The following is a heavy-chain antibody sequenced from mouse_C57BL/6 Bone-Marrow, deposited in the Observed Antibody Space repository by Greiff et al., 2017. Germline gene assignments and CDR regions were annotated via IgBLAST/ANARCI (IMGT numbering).Heavy chain of an antibody. CDR1: GYTFTSYG. Sequence: QVQLQQSGAELARPGASVKLSCKASGYTFTSYGISWVKQRTGQGLEWIGEIYPRSGNTYYNEKFKGKTTLTADKSSSTAYMELRSLTSEDSAVYFCARCYDGYPFAYWGQGTLVTVSA. CDR3: ARCYDGYPFAY. D-gene: IGHD2-3*01. V-gene: IGHV1-81*01. J-gene: IGHJ3*01. CDR2: IYPRSGNT.